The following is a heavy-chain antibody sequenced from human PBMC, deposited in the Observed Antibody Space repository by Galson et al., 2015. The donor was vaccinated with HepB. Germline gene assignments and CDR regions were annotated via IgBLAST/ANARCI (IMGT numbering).Heavy chain of an antibody. Sequence: SLRLSCAVSGFTFDDYAMHWVRQVPGKGLEWVAGIGWNSATIGYAESVKGRFTISRENAKNSLYLQMNSLRAEDTALYYYAKDIRYCASGSCNGDAFDIWGQGTMVTVSS. CDR3: AKDIRYCASGSCNGDAFDI. J-gene: IGHJ3*02. CDR1: GFTFDDYA. V-gene: IGHV3-9*01. CDR2: IGWNSATI. D-gene: IGHD2-15*01.